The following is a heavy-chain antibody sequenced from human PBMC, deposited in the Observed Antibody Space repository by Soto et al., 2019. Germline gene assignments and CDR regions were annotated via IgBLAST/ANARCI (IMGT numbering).Heavy chain of an antibody. J-gene: IGHJ4*02. CDR1: GGSISSDYYY. CDR3: ATVRAQYFDY. Sequence: HVQLQESGPGLVKPSQTLSLTCTVSGGSISSDYYYWSWIRQPPGKGLEWLAFIYYTGSTYYNPSLKXRLTISIDTSKNQFSLSLRSVTAADTAVYYCATVRAQYFDYWGQGTLVTVSS. V-gene: IGHV4-30-4*01. CDR2: IYYTGST.